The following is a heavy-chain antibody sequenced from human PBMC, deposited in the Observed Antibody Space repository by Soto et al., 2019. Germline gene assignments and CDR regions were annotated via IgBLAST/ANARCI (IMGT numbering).Heavy chain of an antibody. J-gene: IGHJ4*02. CDR3: ARVLGYSRFDY. CDR2: INAGNGNT. CDR1: GYTFTSYA. V-gene: IGHV1-3*01. D-gene: IGHD6-13*01. Sequence: GASVKVSCKASGYTFTSYAMHWVRQAPGQRLEWMEWINAGNGNTKYSQKFQGRVTITRDTSASTAYMELSSLRSEDTAVYYCARVLGYSRFDYWGQGTLVTVSS.